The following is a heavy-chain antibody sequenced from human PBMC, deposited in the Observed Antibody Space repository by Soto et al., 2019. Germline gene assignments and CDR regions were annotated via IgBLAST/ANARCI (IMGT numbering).Heavy chain of an antibody. J-gene: IGHJ6*02. D-gene: IGHD6-13*01. Sequence: GWSMRLSCASSGFTFSSYAMSWVRQAPGKGLEWVSAISGSGGSTYYADSVKGRFTISRDNSKNTLYLQMNSLRAEGTAVYYCANDIAAALPNNYYYYGMDVWGQGTTVTVSS. CDR3: ANDIAAALPNNYYYYGMDV. CDR1: GFTFSSYA. CDR2: ISGSGGST. V-gene: IGHV3-23*01.